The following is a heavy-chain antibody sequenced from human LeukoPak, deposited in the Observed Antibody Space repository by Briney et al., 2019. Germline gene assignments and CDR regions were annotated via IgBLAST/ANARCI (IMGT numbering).Heavy chain of an antibody. CDR3: ARGRLARAPYFDY. CDR2: INHSGST. Sequence: PSETLSLTCAVYGGSFSGYYWSWIRQPPGKGLEWIGEINHSGSTNYNPSLKSRVTISVDTSKNQFSLKLSSVTAADTAVYYCARGRLARAPYFDYWGQGTLVIVSS. CDR1: GGSFSGYY. J-gene: IGHJ4*02. V-gene: IGHV4-34*01. D-gene: IGHD3-10*01.